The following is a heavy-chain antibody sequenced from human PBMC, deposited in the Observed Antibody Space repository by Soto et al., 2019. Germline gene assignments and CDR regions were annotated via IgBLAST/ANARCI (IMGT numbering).Heavy chain of an antibody. Sequence: QVQLVQSGAEVKKPGASVKVSCKASGYTFTSYDINWVRQATGQGLEWMGWMTPDSGNTGYAQRFQGRVTLTRSTSLSKAYMGLSSLRSEDPAVYSCAPGPSGGSYFDYWGQGPLVTVSS. CDR1: GYTFTSYD. CDR3: APGPSGGSYFDY. V-gene: IGHV1-8*01. J-gene: IGHJ4*02. CDR2: MTPDSGNT. D-gene: IGHD3-16*01.